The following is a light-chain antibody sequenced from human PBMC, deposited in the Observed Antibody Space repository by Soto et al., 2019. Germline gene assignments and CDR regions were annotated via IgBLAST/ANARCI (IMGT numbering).Light chain of an antibody. CDR1: QDIKND. Sequence: AIQVTHSPSSVSASVGDRVTITCRASQDIKNDLGWYQQTPGKSPKLLIYAASTLESGVPSRFSGSGSGTDFTLTIRSLQPEDSGTYYCLHDYTYPRTFGQGIKLEIX. CDR2: AAS. V-gene: IGKV1-6*01. CDR3: LHDYTYPRT. J-gene: IGKJ1*01.